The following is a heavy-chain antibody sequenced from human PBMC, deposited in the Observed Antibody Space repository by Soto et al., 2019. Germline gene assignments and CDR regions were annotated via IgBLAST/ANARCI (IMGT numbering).Heavy chain of an antibody. CDR2: IYYSGST. CDR3: AKGRDELRYFDWILSY. V-gene: IGHV4-59*12. Sequence: SETLSLTCTVSGGSISSYYWSWIRQPPGKGLEWIGYIYYSGSTNYNPSLKSRVTISVDTSKNQFSLYLQMNSLRAEDTAVYYCAKGRDELRYFDWILSYWGQGTLVTVSS. J-gene: IGHJ4*02. CDR1: GGSISSYY. D-gene: IGHD3-9*01.